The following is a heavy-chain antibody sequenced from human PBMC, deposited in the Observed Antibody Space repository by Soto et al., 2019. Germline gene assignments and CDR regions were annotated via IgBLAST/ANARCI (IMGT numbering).Heavy chain of an antibody. Sequence: QVQLVESGGGVVQPGRSLRLSCAASGFTFSSYAMHWVRQAPGKGLEWVAVISYDGSNKYYADSVKGRFTISRDNCKNTLYLQRNRLRAEDTAVYYCASRGGDGSYGAAFDYWGQGTLVTASS. V-gene: IGHV3-30-3*01. CDR3: ASRGGDGSYGAAFDY. D-gene: IGHD3-16*01. CDR1: GFTFSSYA. CDR2: ISYDGSNK. J-gene: IGHJ4*02.